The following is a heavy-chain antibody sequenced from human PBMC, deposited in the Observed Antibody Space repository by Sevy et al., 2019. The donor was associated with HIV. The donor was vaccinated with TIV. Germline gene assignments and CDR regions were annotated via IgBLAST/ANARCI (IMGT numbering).Heavy chain of an antibody. CDR3: ARHRLWRGSGSYTPFDY. CDR1: GGSISSSSYY. D-gene: IGHD3-10*01. Sequence: SETLSLTCTVSGGSISSSSYYWGWIRQPPGTGLEWIGSIYYSGSTYYNPSLRSRVTISVDTSKNQFSLKLSSVTAADTAVYYCARHRLWRGSGSYTPFDYWGQGTLVTVSS. J-gene: IGHJ4*02. CDR2: IYYSGST. V-gene: IGHV4-39*01.